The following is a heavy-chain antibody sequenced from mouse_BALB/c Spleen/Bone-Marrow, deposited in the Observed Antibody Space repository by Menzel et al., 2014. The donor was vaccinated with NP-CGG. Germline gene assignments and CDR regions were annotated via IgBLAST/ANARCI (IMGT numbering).Heavy chain of an antibody. CDR1: GFNIEGTY. D-gene: IGHD1-1*01. CDR2: IDPANDNT. CDR3: ALYYYGYYFDY. Sequence: EVHLVESGAELVKPGASVKLSCTASGFNIEGTYMHWVKQRPEQGLEWIGRIDPANDNTKYDPKFQGKATITADTSSNTAYLQLGSLTSEDTAVYYCALYYYGYYFDYWGQGTTLTVSS. V-gene: IGHV14-3*02. J-gene: IGHJ2*01.